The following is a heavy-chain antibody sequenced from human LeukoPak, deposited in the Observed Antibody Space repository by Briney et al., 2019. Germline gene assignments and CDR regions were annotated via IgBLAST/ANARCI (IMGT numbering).Heavy chain of an antibody. CDR2: ITSSGTYR. Sequence: PGGSLRLSCAASGFTFSSYAMSWVRQAPGKGLEWVSGITSSGTYRYYAGSVKGRFTISRDNSKDTLYLEMNSLRAEDTAIYYRARDEDPYSISWYLFDYWGQGTLVAVS. CDR1: GFTFSSYA. J-gene: IGHJ4*02. D-gene: IGHD6-13*01. CDR3: ARDEDPYSISWYLFDY. V-gene: IGHV3-23*01.